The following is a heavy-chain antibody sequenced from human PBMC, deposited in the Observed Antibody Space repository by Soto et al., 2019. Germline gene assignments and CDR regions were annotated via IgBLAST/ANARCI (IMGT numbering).Heavy chain of an antibody. CDR1: GFTFSTYW. CDR2: INSDGSTT. CDR3: AGGVATLLA. J-gene: IGHJ5*02. V-gene: IGHV3-74*01. Sequence: EVQLVESGGGLVQPGGSLRLSFAASGFTFSTYWMHWVRQVPGKGLVWVSRINSDGSTTSYADSVKGRFTISRDNAKNTLFLQMNSLRAEDTAVYYCAGGVATLLAWGQGTLVTVSS. D-gene: IGHD5-12*01.